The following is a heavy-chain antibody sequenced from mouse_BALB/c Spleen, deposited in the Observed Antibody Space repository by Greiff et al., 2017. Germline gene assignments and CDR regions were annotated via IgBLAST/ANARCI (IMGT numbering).Heavy chain of an antibody. V-gene: IGHV1-80*01. CDR1: GYAFSSYW. CDR2: IYPGDGDT. Sequence: QVQLQQSGAELVRPGSSVKISCKASGYAFSSYWMNWVKQRPGQGLEWIGQIYPGDGDTNYNGKFKGKATLTADKSSSTAYMQLSSLTSEDSAVYFCARGGGYLYYYAIDYWGQGTSVTVSS. D-gene: IGHD5-1*01. J-gene: IGHJ4*01. CDR3: ARGGGYLYYYAIDY.